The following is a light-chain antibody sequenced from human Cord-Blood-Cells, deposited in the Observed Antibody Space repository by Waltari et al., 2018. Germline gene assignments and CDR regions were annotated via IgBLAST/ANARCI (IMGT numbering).Light chain of an antibody. Sequence: DRVMTQSPPTLSVSPGDRATLACRASQSVSSNLTWYQQKPGHAPRLLIYGASTRATGIPSRFSGSGSGTEFTLTISSLQSEDFAVYYCQQYNNWPLTFGPGTKVDIK. CDR3: QQYNNWPLT. V-gene: IGKV3-15*01. CDR1: QSVSSN. J-gene: IGKJ3*01. CDR2: GAS.